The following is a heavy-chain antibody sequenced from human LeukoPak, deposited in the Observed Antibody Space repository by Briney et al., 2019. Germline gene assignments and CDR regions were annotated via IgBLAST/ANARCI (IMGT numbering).Heavy chain of an antibody. J-gene: IGHJ4*02. CDR2: INHSGST. V-gene: IGHV4-34*01. D-gene: IGHD6-19*01. CDR3: ARMKAVAGDPVVSLDY. CDR1: GGSFSGYY. Sequence: SETLSLTCAVYGGSFSGYYWSWIRQPPGKGLEWIGEINHSGSTNYNPSLKSRVTISVDTSKNQFSLKLSSVTAADTAVYYCARMKAVAGDPVVSLDYWGQGTLVTVSS.